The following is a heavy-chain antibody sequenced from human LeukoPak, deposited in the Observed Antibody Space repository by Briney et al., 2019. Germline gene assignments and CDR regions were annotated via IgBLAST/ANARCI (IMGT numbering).Heavy chain of an antibody. CDR1: GFTFSSYA. V-gene: IGHV3-7*01. Sequence: GGSLRLSCAASGFTFSSYAMSWVRQAPGKGLEWVAAIKQDGSQKNYVDSVKGRFTISRDNAQNSLYLQMNSLRAEDTAVYYCARDPAAYCSSTSCPSDYWGQGTLVTVSS. CDR2: IKQDGSQK. J-gene: IGHJ4*02. CDR3: ARDPAAYCSSTSCPSDY. D-gene: IGHD2-2*01.